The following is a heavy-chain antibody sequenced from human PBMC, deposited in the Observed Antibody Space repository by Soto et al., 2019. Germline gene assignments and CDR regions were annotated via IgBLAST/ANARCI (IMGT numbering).Heavy chain of an antibody. CDR3: AGYVRGSGYYYYYYYMDV. J-gene: IGHJ6*03. CDR2: ISGSGGST. V-gene: IGHV3-23*01. D-gene: IGHD3-16*01. Sequence: PGGSLRLSCAASGSTFSSYAMSWVRQAPGKGLEWVSAISGSGGSTYYADSVKGRFTISRDNSKNTLYLQMNSLRAEDTAVFYCAGYVRGSGYYYYYYYMDVWGKGTTVTVSS. CDR1: GSTFSSYA.